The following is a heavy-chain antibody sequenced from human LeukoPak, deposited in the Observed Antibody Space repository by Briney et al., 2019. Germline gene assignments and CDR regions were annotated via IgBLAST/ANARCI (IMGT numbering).Heavy chain of an antibody. CDR2: ISSSSTI. V-gene: IGHV3-69-1*01. J-gene: IGHJ4*02. D-gene: IGHD1-26*01. Sequence: GGSLRLSCAASGFTFSSYSMNWVRQAPGKGLEWVSSISSSSTIYYADSVKGRFTISRDNAKNSLYLQMNSLRAEDTAVYYCAREWVATFDYWGQGTLVTVSS. CDR1: GFTFSSYS. CDR3: AREWVATFDY.